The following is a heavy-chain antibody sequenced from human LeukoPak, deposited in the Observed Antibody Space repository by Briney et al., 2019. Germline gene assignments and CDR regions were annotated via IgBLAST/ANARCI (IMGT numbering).Heavy chain of an antibody. J-gene: IGHJ4*02. CDR1: GGSISSYY. D-gene: IGHD4-17*01. CDR2: IYYSGST. CDR3: ARAFYGDYAEFDY. V-gene: IGHV4-59*01. Sequence: SETLSLTCTVSGGSISSYYWSWIRQPPGKGLEWIGYIYYSGSTNYNPSLKSRVTISVDTSKNQSSLKLSSVTAADTAVYYCARAFYGDYAEFDYWGQGTLVTVSS.